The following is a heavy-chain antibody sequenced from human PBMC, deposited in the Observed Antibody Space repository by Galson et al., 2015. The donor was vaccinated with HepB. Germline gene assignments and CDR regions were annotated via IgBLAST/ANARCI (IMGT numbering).Heavy chain of an antibody. CDR2: IYSGGST. CDR1: GFTVSSNY. V-gene: IGHV3-66*01. J-gene: IGHJ3*02. CDR3: ARDGGARMTTVTTDAFDI. D-gene: IGHD4-17*01. Sequence: SLRLSCAASGFTVSSNYMSWVRQAPGKGLEWVSVIYSGGSTYYADSVKGRFTISRDNSKNTLYLQMNSLRAEDTAVYYCARDGGARMTTVTTDAFDIWGQGTMVTVSS.